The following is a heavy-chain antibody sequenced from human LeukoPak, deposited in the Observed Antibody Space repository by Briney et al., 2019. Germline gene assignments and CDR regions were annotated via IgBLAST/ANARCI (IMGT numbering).Heavy chain of an antibody. V-gene: IGHV3-23*01. J-gene: IGHJ4*02. CDR3: AKDLGYTSGWSDY. D-gene: IGHD6-19*01. CDR2: ISASGGST. Sequence: GSLRLSCAASGFIFSNYAMSWVRQAPGKGLEWVSGISASGGSTYYADSVKGRFTISRDNSKNTLYLQMNSLRAEDTAVYYCAKDLGYTSGWSDYWGQGTLVTVSS. CDR1: GFIFSNYA.